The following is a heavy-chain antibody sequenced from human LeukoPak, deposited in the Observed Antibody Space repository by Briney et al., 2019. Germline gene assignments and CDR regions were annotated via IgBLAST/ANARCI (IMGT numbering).Heavy chain of an antibody. CDR3: ARDGIAVAGWFDP. Sequence: PGGSLRLSCAASGFTFSSYSMNWVRQAPGKGLEWVSSISSSSSYIYYADSVKGRFTISRDNAKSSLYLQMNSLRAEDTAVYYCARDGIAVAGWFDPWGQGTLVTVSS. CDR1: GFTFSSYS. V-gene: IGHV3-21*01. J-gene: IGHJ5*02. CDR2: ISSSSSYI. D-gene: IGHD6-19*01.